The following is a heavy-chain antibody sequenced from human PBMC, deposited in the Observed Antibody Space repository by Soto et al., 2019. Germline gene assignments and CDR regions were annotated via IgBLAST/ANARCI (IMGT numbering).Heavy chain of an antibody. CDR2: MNPNSGNT. Sequence: ASVKVSCKASGYTFTKFDINWVRQATGQGLEWMGWMNPNSGNTGYAQKFQGRVTMTRNTSTTTAYMELSTLRSEDTAVYYCATPTGRRDGYNAFGSFVIWGQGTLVTVSS. V-gene: IGHV1-8*01. J-gene: IGHJ3*02. D-gene: IGHD5-12*01. CDR1: GYTFTKFD. CDR3: ATPTGRRDGYNAFGSFVI.